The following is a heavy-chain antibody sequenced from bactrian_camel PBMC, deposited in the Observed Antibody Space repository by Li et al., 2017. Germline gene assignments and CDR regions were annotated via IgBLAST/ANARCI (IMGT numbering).Heavy chain of an antibody. CDR3: ATALYGGTDFGY. CDR2: IGNDGRLT. CDR1: GFTFSVHY. J-gene: IGHJ6*01. V-gene: IGHV3-2*01. Sequence: QVQLVESGGGLVQPGGSLRLSCAASGFTFSVHYMSWVRQAPGKGLEWVSTIGNDGRLTYYADSVKGRFTISRDNTKNTVVLQMNSLKSEDTALYYCATALYGGTDFGYWGQGTQVTVS. D-gene: IGHD5*01.